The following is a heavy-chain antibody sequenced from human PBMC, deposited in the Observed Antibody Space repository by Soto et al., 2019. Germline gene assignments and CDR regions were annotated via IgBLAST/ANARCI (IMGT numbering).Heavy chain of an antibody. D-gene: IGHD2-8*01. Sequence: ASVKVSCKASGGTFSSYAISWVRQAPGQGLEWMGGIIPIFGTANYAQKFQGRVTITADESTSTAYMELNSLITDDTAVYYCAPNWNFDYWGQGTLVTVSS. J-gene: IGHJ4*02. CDR1: GGTFSSYA. V-gene: IGHV1-69*13. CDR3: APNWNFDY. CDR2: IIPIFGTA.